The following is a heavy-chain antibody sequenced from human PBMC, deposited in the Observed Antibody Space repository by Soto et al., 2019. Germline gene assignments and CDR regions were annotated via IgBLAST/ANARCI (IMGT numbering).Heavy chain of an antibody. CDR2: ISADNGNT. D-gene: IGHD2-15*01. J-gene: IGHJ4*02. CDR3: ASDRGGWPDY. V-gene: IGHV1-18*01. CDR1: GYTFTNYG. Sequence: ASVKVSCKASGYTFTNYGISWVRQAPGQGLEWMGWISADNGNTKYTQKLQGRVTMITDTSTSTAYMEQRILRSEDTAVYYCASDRGGWPDYWGQGTLVTVSS.